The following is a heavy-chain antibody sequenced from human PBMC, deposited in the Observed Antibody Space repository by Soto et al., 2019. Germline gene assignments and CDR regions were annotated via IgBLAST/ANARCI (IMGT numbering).Heavy chain of an antibody. CDR2: ISYDGSNK. CDR3: ASPPDTAMVYFDY. CDR1: GFTFSSYA. Sequence: GGSLRLSCAASGFTFSSYAMHWVRQAPGKGLEWVAVISYDGSNKYYADSVKGRFTISRDNSKNTLYLQMNSLRAEDTAVYYCASPPDTAMVYFDYWGQGTLVTVSS. D-gene: IGHD5-18*01. J-gene: IGHJ4*02. V-gene: IGHV3-30-3*01.